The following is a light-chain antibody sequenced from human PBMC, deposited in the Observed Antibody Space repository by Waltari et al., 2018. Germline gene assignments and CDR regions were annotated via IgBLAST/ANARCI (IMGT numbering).Light chain of an antibody. J-gene: IGKJ3*01. CDR3: QQYYSSPPT. V-gene: IGKV4-1*01. CDR2: WAS. CDR1: QSVLYSSNNKNY. Sequence: DIVMTQSPDSLAVSLGERATINCKSGQSVLYSSNNKNYLAWYQQKPRQPPKLLIYWASTRESGVPDRFSGSGSGTDFTLTISSLQAEDVAVYYCQQYYSSPPTFGPGTKVDIK.